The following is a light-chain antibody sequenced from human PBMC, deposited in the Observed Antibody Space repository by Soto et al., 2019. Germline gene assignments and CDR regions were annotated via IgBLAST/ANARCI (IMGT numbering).Light chain of an antibody. Sequence: EIVMTQSPATLSMSPGERATLSCRASQSVGTNLAWFQQKPGQAPRLLMYGASTLASGIPARFSGSGSGTDFTLTISSLQSEDFAVYYCQQYNAWTWTFGQGTKVEIK. CDR1: QSVGTN. J-gene: IGKJ1*01. V-gene: IGKV3-15*01. CDR2: GAS. CDR3: QQYNAWTWT.